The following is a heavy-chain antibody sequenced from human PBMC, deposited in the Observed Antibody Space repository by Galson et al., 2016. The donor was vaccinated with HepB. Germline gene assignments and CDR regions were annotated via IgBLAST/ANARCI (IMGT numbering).Heavy chain of an antibody. CDR3: ARQPPDTAAFDL. CDR2: IHNNGET. V-gene: IGHV4-59*01. J-gene: IGHJ4*02. Sequence: SETLSLTCTVSGGSTSNSYWSWIRRPPGKRLEWIAYIHNNGETKYNPSLKSRVTTSIDTSENQLSLILKSVTAADTALYYCARQPPDTAAFDLWGQGILVTVPS. D-gene: IGHD2-21*02. CDR1: GGSTSNSY.